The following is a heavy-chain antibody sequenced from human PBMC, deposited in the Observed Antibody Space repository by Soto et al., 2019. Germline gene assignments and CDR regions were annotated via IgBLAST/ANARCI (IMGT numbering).Heavy chain of an antibody. V-gene: IGHV1-2*02. D-gene: IGHD6-13*01. Sequence: GASVKVSCKASGYTFTGYYMHWVRQAPGQGLEWMGWINPNSGGTNYAQKFQGRVTMTRDTSISTAYMELSRLRSDDTAVYYCARQIAAAGNYYYYGMDVWGQGTTVTVSS. CDR3: ARQIAAAGNYYYYGMDV. CDR2: INPNSGGT. J-gene: IGHJ6*02. CDR1: GYTFTGYY.